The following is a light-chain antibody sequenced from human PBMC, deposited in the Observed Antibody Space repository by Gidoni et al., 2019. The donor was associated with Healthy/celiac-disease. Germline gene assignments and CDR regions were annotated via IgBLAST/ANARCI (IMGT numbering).Light chain of an antibody. V-gene: IGKV1-5*01. J-gene: IGKJ2*01. CDR3: QQYNSSPYT. CDR1: QSISSW. Sequence: DIQRTQSPSTLSASVGYRVTITCRASQSISSWLAWYQQKPGKATKLLIYDASSLESGVPARFSGSGSGTEFTLTISSLQPDYFATYYCQQYNSSPYTFGQGTKLEIK. CDR2: DAS.